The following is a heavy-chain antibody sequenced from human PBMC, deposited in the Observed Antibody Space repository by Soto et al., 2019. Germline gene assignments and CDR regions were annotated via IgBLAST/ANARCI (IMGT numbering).Heavy chain of an antibody. CDR2: ISYDGSNK. Sequence: QVQLVESGGGVVQPGRSLRLSCAASGFTFSSYGMHWVRQAPGKGLEWVAVISYDGSNKYYADSVKGRFTISRDNSKNTLYLQMNSLRAEDTAVYYCAKASSYLGPDGYFDYWGQGTLVTVSS. D-gene: IGHD3-16*01. J-gene: IGHJ4*02. V-gene: IGHV3-30*18. CDR3: AKASSYLGPDGYFDY. CDR1: GFTFSSYG.